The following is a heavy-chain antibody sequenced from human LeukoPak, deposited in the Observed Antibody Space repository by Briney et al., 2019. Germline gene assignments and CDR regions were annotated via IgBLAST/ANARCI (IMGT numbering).Heavy chain of an antibody. CDR3: ATMLEVDIVATITPYGMDDY. Sequence: GGSLRLSCAASGFTFSSYWMHWVRQAPGKGLVWVSRINSDGSSTSYADSVKGRFTISRDNAKNTLYLQMNSLRAEDTAVYYCATMLEVDIVATITPYGMDDYWGQGTLVTVSS. D-gene: IGHD5-12*01. CDR1: GFTFSSYW. V-gene: IGHV3-74*01. CDR2: INSDGSST. J-gene: IGHJ4*02.